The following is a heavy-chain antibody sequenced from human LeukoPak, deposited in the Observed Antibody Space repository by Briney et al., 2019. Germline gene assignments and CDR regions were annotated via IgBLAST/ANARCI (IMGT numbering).Heavy chain of an antibody. CDR3: ATRESSMARSH. CDR1: GLIFRDYW. V-gene: IGHV3-7*01. D-gene: IGHD3-10*01. Sequence: PGGSLRLSCVGSGLIFRDYWMNWVRQVPGKGLEWVANINGDGSVQDYVDSVRGRFSISRDNARNSFYLQINNLRVEDTAVYYCATRESSMARSHWGQGTLVTVSS. CDR2: INGDGSVQ. J-gene: IGHJ4*02.